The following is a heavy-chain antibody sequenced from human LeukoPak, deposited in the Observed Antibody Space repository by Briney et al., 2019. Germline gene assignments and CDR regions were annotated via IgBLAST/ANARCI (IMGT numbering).Heavy chain of an antibody. V-gene: IGHV3-48*02. D-gene: IGHD3-9*01. CDR3: ARDNDWAFHY. CDR1: GFTFSNYV. J-gene: IGHJ4*02. Sequence: GGSLRLSCAASGFTFSNYVMSWVRQAPGKGLEWVSYINHNGEMIFYPDFVKGRFTISRDNAKNSLYLQMNSLRDEDTAVYYCARDNDWAFHYWGQGTLVTVSS. CDR2: INHNGEMI.